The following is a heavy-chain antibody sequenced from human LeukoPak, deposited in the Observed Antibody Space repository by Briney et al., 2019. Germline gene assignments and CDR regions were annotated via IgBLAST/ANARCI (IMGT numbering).Heavy chain of an antibody. CDR2: ISGSGGST. V-gene: IGHV3-23*01. Sequence: RGSLRLSCAASGFTFSSYSMSWVRQAPGKGLEWVSAISGSGGSTYYADSVKGRFTISRDNSKNTLYLQMNSLRAEDTAAYYCAKDFVVVTAISDRYFDYWGQGTLVTVSS. D-gene: IGHD2-21*02. CDR3: AKDFVVVTAISDRYFDY. J-gene: IGHJ4*02. CDR1: GFTFSSYS.